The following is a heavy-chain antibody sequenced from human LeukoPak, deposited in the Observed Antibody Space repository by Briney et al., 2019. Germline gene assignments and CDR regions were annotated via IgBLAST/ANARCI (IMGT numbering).Heavy chain of an antibody. CDR3: ARTWGIVGATGPYYYYMDV. D-gene: IGHD1-26*01. V-gene: IGHV5-51*01. CDR2: IYPGDSDT. Sequence: GESLKISCKGSGYSFTSYWIGWVRQMPGKGLEWMGIIYPGDSDTRYSPSFQGQVTIPADKSISTAYLQWSSLKASDTAMYYCARTWGIVGATGPYYYYMDVWGKGTTVTVSS. J-gene: IGHJ6*03. CDR1: GYSFTSYW.